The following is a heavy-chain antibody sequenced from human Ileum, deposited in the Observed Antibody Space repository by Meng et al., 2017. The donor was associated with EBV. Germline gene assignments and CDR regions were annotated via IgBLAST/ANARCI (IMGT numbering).Heavy chain of an antibody. Sequence: QAELQEPGPGLVKHSDTRALTCAASGYSISSTNWWGWIRQPPGKGLEWIGYIYYSGSTSYNPSLKSRVTMSVDTSKNQFSLNLNSVTAVDTAVYYCARNVPGTSAYYDWGQGTLVTVSS. CDR2: IYYSGST. J-gene: IGHJ4*02. V-gene: IGHV4-28*01. D-gene: IGHD3-22*01. CDR3: ARNVPGTSAYYD. CDR1: GYSISSTNW.